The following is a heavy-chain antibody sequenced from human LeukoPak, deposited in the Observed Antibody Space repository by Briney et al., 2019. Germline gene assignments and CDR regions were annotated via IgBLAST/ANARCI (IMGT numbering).Heavy chain of an antibody. D-gene: IGHD5-12*01. V-gene: IGHV3-15*01. CDR3: TTFVSSWSYSGYPSTYFDY. CDR1: GFTFSNAW. CDR2: IKSKTDGGTT. J-gene: IGHJ4*02. Sequence: GGSLRLSCAASGFTFSNAWMSWVRQAPGKGLEWVGRIKSKTDGGTTDYAAPVKGRFTISRDDSKNTLYLQMNSLKTEDTAVYYCTTFVSSWSYSGYPSTYFDYWGQGTLVTVSS.